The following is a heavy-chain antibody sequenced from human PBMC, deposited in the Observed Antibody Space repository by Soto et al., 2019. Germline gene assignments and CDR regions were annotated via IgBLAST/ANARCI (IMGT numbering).Heavy chain of an antibody. D-gene: IGHD3-3*01. J-gene: IGHJ3*02. V-gene: IGHV3-74*01. Sequence: EVQLVESGGGLVQPGGSLRLSCAASGFTFSSYWMHWVRQAPGKGLVWVSRINSDGSSTSYADSVKGRFTISRDNAKNTLYLQMNSLRGEDTAVYYCARLALYYDFWSGSYDAFDIWGQGTMVTVSS. CDR2: INSDGSST. CDR1: GFTFSSYW. CDR3: ARLALYYDFWSGSYDAFDI.